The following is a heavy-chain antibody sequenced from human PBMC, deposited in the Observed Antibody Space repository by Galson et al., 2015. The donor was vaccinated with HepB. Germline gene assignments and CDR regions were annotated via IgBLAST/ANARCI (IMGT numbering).Heavy chain of an antibody. CDR3: ARQAVRGVITAFDI. CDR1: GGSISSYY. J-gene: IGHJ3*02. Sequence: SETLSLTCTVSGGSISSYYWSWIRQPPGKGLEWIGYIYYSGSTNYNPSLKSRVTISVDTSKNQFSLKLSSVTAADTAVYYCARQAVRGVITAFDIWGQGTMVTVSS. V-gene: IGHV4-59*08. CDR2: IYYSGST. D-gene: IGHD3-10*01.